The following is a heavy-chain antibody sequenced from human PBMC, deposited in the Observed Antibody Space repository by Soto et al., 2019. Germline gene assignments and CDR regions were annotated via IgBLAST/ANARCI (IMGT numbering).Heavy chain of an antibody. CDR1: GGSISSYY. Sequence: QVQLQESGPGLVKPSETLSLTCTVSGGSISSYYWSWIRQPPGKGLEWIGYTYYSGSTNYNPSLKSRVTISVDTSKNPFSRKLRSVTAADTAVYYCARERGTVGDFDYWGQGTLVTVSS. V-gene: IGHV4-59*01. CDR2: TYYSGST. D-gene: IGHD3-16*01. J-gene: IGHJ4*02. CDR3: ARERGTVGDFDY.